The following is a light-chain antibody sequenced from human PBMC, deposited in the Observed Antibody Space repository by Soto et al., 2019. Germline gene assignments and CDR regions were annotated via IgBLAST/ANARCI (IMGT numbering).Light chain of an antibody. CDR1: SSDVGGYHH. CDR3: CSYTSLRSVV. Sequence: QSALPQPASVSGSPGQSITISCTGTSSDVGGYHHVSWYQHPPGRAPKLILFGVSDPPSGVSRRFSGSKSGNTASLTISGLQAEDEADYYCCSYTSLRSVVVGGGTKLTVL. J-gene: IGLJ2*01. V-gene: IGLV2-14*01. CDR2: GVS.